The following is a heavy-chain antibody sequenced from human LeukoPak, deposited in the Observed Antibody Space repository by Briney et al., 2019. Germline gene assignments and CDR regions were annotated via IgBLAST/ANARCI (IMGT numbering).Heavy chain of an antibody. Sequence: GGSLRLSCAASGFTFSSYWMSWVRQAPGKGLEWVANIKQDGSEKYYVDSVKGRFTISRDNAKSSLYLQMNSLRAEDTAVYYCARAVYGDYGNWFDPWGQGTLVTVSS. D-gene: IGHD4-17*01. V-gene: IGHV3-7*01. CDR1: GFTFSSYW. J-gene: IGHJ5*02. CDR2: IKQDGSEK. CDR3: ARAVYGDYGNWFDP.